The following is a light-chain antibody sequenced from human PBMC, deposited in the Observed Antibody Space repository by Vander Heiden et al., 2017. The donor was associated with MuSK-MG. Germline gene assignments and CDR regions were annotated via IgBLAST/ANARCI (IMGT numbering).Light chain of an antibody. V-gene: IGLV2-14*03. CDR2: DVS. CDR3: SSYTSSSTPCV. Sequence: QSALTQPAPVSGSPGRPTPISCPGTSSDFGGYNYVSWYQQHPGKAPKLMIYDVSNRPSGVSNRFSGSKSGNTASLTISGLQAEDEADYYCSSYTSSSTPCVFGTGTKVTVL. J-gene: IGLJ1*01. CDR1: SSDFGGYNY.